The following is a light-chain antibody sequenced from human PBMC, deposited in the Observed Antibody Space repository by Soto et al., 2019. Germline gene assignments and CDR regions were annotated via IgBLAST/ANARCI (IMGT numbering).Light chain of an antibody. CDR2: EAS. CDR3: QQYNGYWE. V-gene: IGKV1-5*03. CDR1: QSISDS. Sequence: DIQMTQSPSTLSASVGDRVTITCRASQSISDSLAWYQQKPGKAPKLLIYEASTLKSGVPSRFSGSRSGTEYTLTISSLQPDDFAIYYCQQYNGYWEFGQGTKVEIK. J-gene: IGKJ1*01.